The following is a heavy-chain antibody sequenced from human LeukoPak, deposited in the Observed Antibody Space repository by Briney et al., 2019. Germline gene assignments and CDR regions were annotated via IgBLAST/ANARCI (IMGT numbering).Heavy chain of an antibody. V-gene: IGHV3-64D*06. CDR1: GFTFSSYA. CDR3: AKAHYFGSGSFDH. J-gene: IGHJ4*02. D-gene: IGHD3-10*01. Sequence: PGGSLRLSCSASGFTFSSYAMHWVRQAPGKGLEYVSAISSNGGSTYYADSVKGRFTISRDNSKNTLYLQMSSLRAEDTAVYYCAKAHYFGSGSFDHWGQGTLVTVSP. CDR2: ISSNGGST.